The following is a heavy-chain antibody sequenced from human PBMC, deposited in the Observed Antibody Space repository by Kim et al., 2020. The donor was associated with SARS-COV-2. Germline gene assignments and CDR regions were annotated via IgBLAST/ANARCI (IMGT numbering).Heavy chain of an antibody. Sequence: SVKGRFTISRDNSKNTLYLQMNSLRAEDTAVYYCAKDRGFTMVRGVLDYWGQGTLVTVSS. V-gene: IGHV3-23*01. J-gene: IGHJ4*02. D-gene: IGHD3-10*01. CDR3: AKDRGFTMVRGVLDY.